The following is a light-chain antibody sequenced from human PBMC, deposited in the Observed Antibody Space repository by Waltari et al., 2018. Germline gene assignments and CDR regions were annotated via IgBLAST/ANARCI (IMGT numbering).Light chain of an antibody. CDR1: QRLSKY. CDR3: QHYESLPVT. J-gene: IGKJ1*01. V-gene: IGKV3-20*01. CDR2: HAS. Sequence: EIVLTQSPGTLSLSPGERATLSCRASQRLSKYLAWYQQKPGQAPRLLIYHASSRAAGIPDRFSGSGSGTDFSLSISRLEPEDFAVYYCQHYESLPVTFGQGTKVEIK.